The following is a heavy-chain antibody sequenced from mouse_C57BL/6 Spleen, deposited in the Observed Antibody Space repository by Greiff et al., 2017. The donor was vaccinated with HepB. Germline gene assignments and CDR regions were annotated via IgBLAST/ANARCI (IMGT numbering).Heavy chain of an antibody. D-gene: IGHD1-1*01. CDR2: FHPYNDDT. Sequence: QVQLKQSGAELVKPGASVKMSCKASGYTFTTYPIEWMKQNHGKSLEWIGNFHPYNDDTKYNEKFKGKATLTVEKSSSTVYLELSRLTSDDSAVYYCATGYYYGSPWFAYWGQGTLVTVSA. CDR3: ATGYYYGSPWFAY. V-gene: IGHV1-47*01. CDR1: GYTFTTYP. J-gene: IGHJ3*01.